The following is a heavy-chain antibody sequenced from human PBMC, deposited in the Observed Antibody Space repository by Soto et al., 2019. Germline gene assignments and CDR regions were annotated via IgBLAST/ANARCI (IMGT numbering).Heavy chain of an antibody. D-gene: IGHD6-13*01. J-gene: IGHJ4*02. V-gene: IGHV3-11*01. CDR1: GXTFSDCY. CDR3: ARVGSIAAAGTPDY. Sequence: GSLRLACAASGXTFSDCYMSWFRQAPGKGLEWVSYISGSGSTIHDADAVNGRFTISRDNAKNSLYLQMNSLRAEDTAVYYCARVGSIAAAGTPDYWGQGTLVTVSS. CDR2: ISGSGSTI.